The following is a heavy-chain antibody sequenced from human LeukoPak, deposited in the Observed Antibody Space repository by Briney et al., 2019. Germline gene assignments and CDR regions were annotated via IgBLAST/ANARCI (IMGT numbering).Heavy chain of an antibody. CDR3: ARVARTGLAYYYGMDV. D-gene: IGHD1-14*01. J-gene: IGHJ6*02. Sequence: GASVKVSCKASGYTFTGYYMHWVRQAPGQALEWMGWINPNSGGTNYAQKFQGRVTMTRDTSISTAYMELSRLRSDDTAVYYCARVARTGLAYYYGMDVWGQGTTVTVSS. CDR1: GYTFTGYY. CDR2: INPNSGGT. V-gene: IGHV1-2*02.